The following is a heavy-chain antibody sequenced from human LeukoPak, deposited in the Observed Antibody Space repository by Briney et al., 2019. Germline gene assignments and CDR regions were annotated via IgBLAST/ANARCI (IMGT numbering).Heavy chain of an antibody. CDR1: GFTVITND. CDR2: LYSDGNT. V-gene: IGHV3-53*01. Sequence: GGSLRLSCAASGFTVITNDMTWVRQAPGKGLEWVSVLYSDGNTKYADSVQGRFTISRDNSKNTLYLEMNSLSPDDTAVYYCARGVEPLAATTLAYWGQGTLVTVSS. CDR3: ARGVEPLAATTLAY. J-gene: IGHJ4*02. D-gene: IGHD2-15*01.